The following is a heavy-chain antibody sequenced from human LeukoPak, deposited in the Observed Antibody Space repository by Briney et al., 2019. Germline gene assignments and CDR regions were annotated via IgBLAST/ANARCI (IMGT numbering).Heavy chain of an antibody. J-gene: IGHJ4*02. V-gene: IGHV3-33*08. CDR3: AGYSSGNLIL. Sequence: GGSLRLSCTASGFTFSNYPINFVRQAPGKGLEWVAVIWYDGSNKYYADSVKGRFTISRDNSKNTLYLQMNSLRAEDTAVYYCAGYSSGNLILWGQGTLVTVSS. D-gene: IGHD6-19*01. CDR1: GFTFSNYP. CDR2: IWYDGSNK.